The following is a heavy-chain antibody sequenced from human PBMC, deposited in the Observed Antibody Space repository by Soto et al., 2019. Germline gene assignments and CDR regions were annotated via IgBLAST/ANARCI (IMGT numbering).Heavy chain of an antibody. V-gene: IGHV3-15*07. CDR2: VKSKADGGSG. CDR1: GFPFNNAW. Sequence: GGSLRLCCAASGFPFNNAWINWVRQVPGKGLEWVGRVKSKADGGSGDYAAPVKGRFVVSRDDSKDIVYLQMNSLKIEDTGVYYCTTDSRTTLPEIRFDYWGHGTQVTVS. J-gene: IGHJ4*01. CDR3: TTDSRTTLPEIRFDY. D-gene: IGHD1-26*01.